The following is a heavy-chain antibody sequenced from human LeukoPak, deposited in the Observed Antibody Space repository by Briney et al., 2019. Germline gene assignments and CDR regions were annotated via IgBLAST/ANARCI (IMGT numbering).Heavy chain of an antibody. CDR1: GGSFSGYY. V-gene: IGHV4-59*08. CDR2: IYYSGST. D-gene: IGHD6-13*01. CDR3: ARGGSSWYEGANWFDP. Sequence: SETLSLTRAVYGGSFSGYYWSWIRQPPGKGLEWIGYIYYSGSTNYNPSLKSRVTISVDTSKNQFSLKLSSVTAADTAVYYCARGGSSWYEGANWFDPWGQGTLVTVSS. J-gene: IGHJ5*02.